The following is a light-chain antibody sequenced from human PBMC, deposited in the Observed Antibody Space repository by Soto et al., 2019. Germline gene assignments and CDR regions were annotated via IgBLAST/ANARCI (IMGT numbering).Light chain of an antibody. CDR2: SNN. CDR1: SSNIGSNT. J-gene: IGLJ1*01. Sequence: QSALTQPPSASGTPGHRVTISCSGSSSNIGSNTVNWYQQLPGTAPKLLIYSNNQRPSGVPDRFSGSKSGTSASLAISGLQSEDEADYYCAAWDDSLNGYVFGNGTKVTVL. CDR3: AAWDDSLNGYV. V-gene: IGLV1-44*01.